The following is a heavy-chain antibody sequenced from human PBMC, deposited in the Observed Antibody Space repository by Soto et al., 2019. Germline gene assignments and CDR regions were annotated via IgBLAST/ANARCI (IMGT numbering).Heavy chain of an antibody. Sequence: ASVKVSCKASGYTFTSYAMHWVRQAPGQRLEWMGWINAGNGNTKYSQKFQGRVTITRDTSASTAYMELSSLRSEDTAVYYCASRNITGTASKPYYYYGIDVWGQGTTVTVSS. CDR1: GYTFTSYA. J-gene: IGHJ6*02. CDR3: ASRNITGTASKPYYYYGIDV. V-gene: IGHV1-3*01. D-gene: IGHD1-7*01. CDR2: INAGNGNT.